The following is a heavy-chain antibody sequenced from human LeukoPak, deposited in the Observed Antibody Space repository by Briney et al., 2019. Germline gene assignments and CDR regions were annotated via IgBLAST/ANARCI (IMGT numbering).Heavy chain of an antibody. CDR2: IIPIFGTA. Sequence: SVKVSCKASGGTFSSYAISWVRQAPGQGLEWMGGIIPIFGTANYAQKFQGRVTITTDESTSTAYMELSSLRSEDTAVYYCARAIGRQPYYYYYYMDVWGKGTTVTVSS. CDR3: ARAIGRQPYYYYYYMDV. D-gene: IGHD5-18*01. CDR1: GGTFSSYA. J-gene: IGHJ6*03. V-gene: IGHV1-69*05.